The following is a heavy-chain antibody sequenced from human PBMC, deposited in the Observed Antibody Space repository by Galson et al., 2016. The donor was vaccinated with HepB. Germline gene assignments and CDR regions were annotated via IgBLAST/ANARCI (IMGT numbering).Heavy chain of an antibody. D-gene: IGHD3-22*01. CDR3: ARVSNYYESNGYSAMDV. J-gene: IGHJ6*02. CDR1: RGTFDSYA. Sequence: SVKVSCKASRGTFDSYAISWVRQAPGQGLEWMGGIIPIFGTTNYAQKLQGRVTITADKSTSIAYMEVGSLRSEDTAIYYCARVSNYYESNGYSAMDVWGHGTTVTVSS. CDR2: IIPIFGTT. V-gene: IGHV1-69*06.